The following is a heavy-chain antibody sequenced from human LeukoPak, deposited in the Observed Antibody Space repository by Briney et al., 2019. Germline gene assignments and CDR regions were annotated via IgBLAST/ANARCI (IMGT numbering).Heavy chain of an antibody. D-gene: IGHD3-22*01. V-gene: IGHV3-7*01. CDR3: KPDRPHTIFDD. CDR1: GFTFSSYW. CDR2: IKQDGSEK. Sequence: GRSLRLSCAASGFTFSSYWTSWVRQPPGKGLEWVANIKQDGSEKYYVDSVKGRFTMSRANAKNSLYLQMNSLRAQDTATYYCKPDRPHTIFDDWSQGSLVT. J-gene: IGHJ4*01.